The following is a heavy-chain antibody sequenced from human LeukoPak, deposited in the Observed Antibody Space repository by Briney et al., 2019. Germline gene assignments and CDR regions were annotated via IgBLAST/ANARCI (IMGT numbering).Heavy chain of an antibody. CDR2: ITNNGSTI. D-gene: IGHD3-10*01. CDR1: GFTFSTYA. V-gene: IGHV3-48*03. CDR3: ARGGNFDY. J-gene: IGHJ4*02. Sequence: GGSLRLSCAASGFTFSTYAMNWVRQAPGKELEWVSYITNNGSTIYYADSVKGRFTISRDKAENSLYLQMNSLRAEDTAVYYCARGGNFDYWGQGTLVTVSS.